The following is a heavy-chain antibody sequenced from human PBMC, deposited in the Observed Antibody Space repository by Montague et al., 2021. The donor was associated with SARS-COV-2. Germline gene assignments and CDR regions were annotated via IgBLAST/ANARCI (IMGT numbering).Heavy chain of an antibody. V-gene: IGHV4-39*01. D-gene: IGHD4-17*01. Sequence: SETLSLTCTVSGGSISSTTYRWGCLRQPPGKGLEWIGFLSYSGTTFYTPSLKSRISMSVATPKSQFSLNLTSVTAADTAVYYCARHYGSSLDSWGQGSLVAVSS. CDR3: ARHYGSSLDS. CDR2: LSYSGTT. J-gene: IGHJ4*02. CDR1: GGSISSTTYR.